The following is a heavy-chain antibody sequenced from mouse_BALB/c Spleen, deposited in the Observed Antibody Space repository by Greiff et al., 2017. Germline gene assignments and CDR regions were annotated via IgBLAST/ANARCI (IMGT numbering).Heavy chain of an antibody. Sequence: EVQLQQSGAELVKPVASVKLSCTASGFNIKDTYMHWVKQRPEQGLEWIGRIDPANGNTKYDPKFQGKATITADTSSNTAYLQLSSLTSEDTAVYYCARGVGDYAMDYWGQGTSVTVSS. V-gene: IGHV14-3*02. CDR2: IDPANGNT. J-gene: IGHJ4*01. CDR3: ARGVGDYAMDY. D-gene: IGHD3-3*01. CDR1: GFNIKDTY.